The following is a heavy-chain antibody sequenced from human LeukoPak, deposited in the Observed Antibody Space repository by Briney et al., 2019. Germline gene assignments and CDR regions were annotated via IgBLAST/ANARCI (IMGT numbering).Heavy chain of an antibody. V-gene: IGHV5-51*01. D-gene: IGHD2-2*02. CDR1: GYSFVDYW. J-gene: IGHJ6*02. Sequence: GESVKISCKGCGYSFVDYWIGWVRQMAGKGAAGMGLMFPHVSDVKYNPSFRGQVTISVDKSISTAYVQWSSLEPSDTAIYHRARYGISRCTHSNCYTSHCYYGTDVWAQGTTVTVSS. CDR3: ARYGISRCTHSNCYTSHCYYGTDV. CDR2: MFPHVSDV.